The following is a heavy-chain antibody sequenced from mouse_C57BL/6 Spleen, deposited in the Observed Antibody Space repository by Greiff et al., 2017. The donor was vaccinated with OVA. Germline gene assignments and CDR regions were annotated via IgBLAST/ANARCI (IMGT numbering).Heavy chain of an antibody. CDR2: ISDGGSYT. CDR1: GFTFSSYA. CDR3: ARDFDGYSWYFDV. V-gene: IGHV5-4*01. J-gene: IGHJ1*03. D-gene: IGHD2-3*01. Sequence: EVMLVESGGGLVKPGGSLKLSCAASGFTFSSYAMSWVRQTPEKRLEWVATISDGGSYTYYPDNVKGRFTISRDNAKNHLYLKMSHLKSEDTARYYCARDFDGYSWYFDVWGTGTTVTVSS.